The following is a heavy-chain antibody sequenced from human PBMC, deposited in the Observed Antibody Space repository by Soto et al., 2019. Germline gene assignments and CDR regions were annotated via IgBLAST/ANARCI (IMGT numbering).Heavy chain of an antibody. CDR2: FSWNSGSI. CDR1: GFTFDDYA. CDR3: AKDYRSSSGLYDN. Sequence: GGSLRLSCAASGFTFDDYAMHLVRQAPGKGLEWVSGFSWNSGSIGYAASVKGRFTISRDNAKNSLYLQMNSLRAEDTALYYCAKDYRSSSGLYDNWGQGTLVTVSS. D-gene: IGHD6-6*01. V-gene: IGHV3-9*01. J-gene: IGHJ4*02.